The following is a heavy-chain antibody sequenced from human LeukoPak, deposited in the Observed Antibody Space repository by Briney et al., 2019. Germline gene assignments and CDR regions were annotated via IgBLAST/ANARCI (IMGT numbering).Heavy chain of an antibody. V-gene: IGHV1-2*02. CDR2: INPNSGGT. Sequence: ASVKVSCKTSQYTHYYIHWVRQAPGQGLEWMGWINPNSGGTNYAQKFQGRVTMTRDTSISTAYMELSRLRSDDTAVYYCARSRDDYCDSSGYRGAFDIWGQGTMVTVSS. D-gene: IGHD3-22*01. J-gene: IGHJ3*02. CDR3: ARSRDDYCDSSGYRGAFDI. CDR1: QYTHYY.